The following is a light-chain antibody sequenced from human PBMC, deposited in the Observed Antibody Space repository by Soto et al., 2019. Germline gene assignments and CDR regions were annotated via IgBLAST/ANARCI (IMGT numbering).Light chain of an antibody. CDR1: QSISSG. CDR3: QQRSSWPRT. CDR2: DAS. Sequence: EIVLTQSPATLSLSQGEGATLSCRASQSISSGLAWYQQKPGQAPKLFIYDASNRVTGIPARFRGSGSGTDFTLTISTLEPEDFAVYYCQQRSSWPRTFGQGTKV. V-gene: IGKV3-11*01. J-gene: IGKJ1*01.